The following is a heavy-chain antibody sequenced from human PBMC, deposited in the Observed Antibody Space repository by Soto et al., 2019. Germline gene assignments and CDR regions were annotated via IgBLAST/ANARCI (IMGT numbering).Heavy chain of an antibody. V-gene: IGHV1-3*01. CDR2: INGGNGKK. D-gene: IGHD2-21*02. J-gene: IGHJ2*01. CDR1: GYTFTYYA. CDR3: AKSVVTAQNWYVDL. Sequence: QVQLVQSGAEVKKPGASVKISCKTSGYTFTYYAIHWVRQAPGQGLEWMGWINGGNGKKKYSEKFQGRVTITRDTSADTAHMELSSLRSEDTAIYYCAKSVVTAQNWYVDLWGRGTLVTVSS.